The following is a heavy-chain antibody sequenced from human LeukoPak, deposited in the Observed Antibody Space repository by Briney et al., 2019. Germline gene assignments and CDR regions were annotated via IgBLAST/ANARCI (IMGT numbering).Heavy chain of an antibody. J-gene: IGHJ4*02. CDR2: INPSGGST. Sequence: ASVKVSCKASGYTFTDYFMHWVRQVPGQGLEWMGIINPSGGSTSYAQKFQGRVTMTRDTSTSTVYMELSSLRSEDTAVYYCARERVGATTMGGMDYWGQGTLVTVSS. CDR1: GYTFTDYF. D-gene: IGHD1-26*01. V-gene: IGHV1-46*01. CDR3: ARERVGATTMGGMDY.